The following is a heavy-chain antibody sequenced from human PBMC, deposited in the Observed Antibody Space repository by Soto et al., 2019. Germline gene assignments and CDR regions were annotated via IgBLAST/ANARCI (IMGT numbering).Heavy chain of an antibody. J-gene: IGHJ6*02. D-gene: IGHD3-3*01. Sequence: SETLSLTCTVSGGSISSSSYYWGWIRQPPGKGLEWIGSIYYSGSTYYNPSLKSRVTISVDTSKSQFSMKLSSVTAADTVFFYCAGGFWSGFNYYYGMDVWGQGTTVTVSS. CDR2: IYYSGST. CDR1: GGSISSSSYY. CDR3: AGGFWSGFNYYYGMDV. V-gene: IGHV4-39*01.